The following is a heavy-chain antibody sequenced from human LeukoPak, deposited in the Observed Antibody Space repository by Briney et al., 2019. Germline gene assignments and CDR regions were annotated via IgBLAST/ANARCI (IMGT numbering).Heavy chain of an antibody. CDR3: ARGRSGGSRIDY. D-gene: IGHD2-15*01. CDR2: IYYSGST. CDR1: GGSISSYY. V-gene: IGHV4-59*12. Sequence: SETLSLTCTVSGGSISSYYWSWIRQPPGKGLEWIGYIYYSGSTNYNPSLKSRVTISVDTSKNQFSLKLSSVTAADTAVYYCARGRSGGSRIDYWGQGTLVTVSS. J-gene: IGHJ4*02.